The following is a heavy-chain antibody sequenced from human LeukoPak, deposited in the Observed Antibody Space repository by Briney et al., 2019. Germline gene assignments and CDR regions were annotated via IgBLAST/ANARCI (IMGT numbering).Heavy chain of an antibody. V-gene: IGHV3-23*01. CDR2: ISGSGGST. Sequence: GGSLRLSCAASGFTFGSYAMSWVRQAPGKGLEWVSAISGSGGSTYYADSVKGRFTISRDNSKNTLYLQMNSLRAEDTAVYYCAKVTSAAGYYFDYWGQGTLVTVSS. D-gene: IGHD6-13*01. CDR1: GFTFGSYA. CDR3: AKVTSAAGYYFDY. J-gene: IGHJ4*02.